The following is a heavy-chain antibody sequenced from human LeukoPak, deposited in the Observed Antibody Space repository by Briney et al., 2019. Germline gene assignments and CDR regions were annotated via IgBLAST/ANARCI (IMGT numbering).Heavy chain of an antibody. D-gene: IGHD4-23*01. J-gene: IGHJ4*02. CDR2: IYYSGST. V-gene: IGHV4-61*08. CDR3: ARDGGNSAFDY. CDR1: GGSISSGGYY. Sequence: SETLSLTCTVSGGSISSGGYYWSCIRQHPGKGLEWIGYIYYSGSTNYNPSLKSRVTISVGTSKNQFSLKLSSVTAADTAVYYCARDGGNSAFDYWGQGTLVTVSS.